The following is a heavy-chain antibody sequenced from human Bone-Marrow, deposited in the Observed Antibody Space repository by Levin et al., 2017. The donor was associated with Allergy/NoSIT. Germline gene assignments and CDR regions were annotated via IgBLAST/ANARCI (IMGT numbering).Heavy chain of an antibody. J-gene: IGHJ4*02. CDR3: AKDRPPKYVKSSSDS. CDR1: GFNLRTYG. CDR2: TQTGGGRT. V-gene: IGHV3-23*01. D-gene: IGHD2/OR15-2a*01. Sequence: GGSLRLSCVASGFNLRTYGMSWVRQAPGKGLEWVSTTQTGGGRTYYADSVEGRFIVSRDNSNNTLYLQMNDLSADDTAVYYCAKDRPPKYVKSSSDSWGPGTLVTVSP.